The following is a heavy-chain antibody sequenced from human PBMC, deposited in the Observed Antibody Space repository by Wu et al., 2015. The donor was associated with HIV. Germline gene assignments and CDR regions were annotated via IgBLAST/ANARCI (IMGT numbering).Heavy chain of an antibody. D-gene: IGHD3-10*01. CDR3: TRDELFRVDDAFDM. J-gene: IGHJ3*02. Sequence: QMQLLQSGAEVRPPGASVKVSCKASGYTFTAYDMHWVRQAPGQGLEWMGRVNPNNGATKVAENFRGRVSMTRDTSISTAYIELSGLTSDDTAVYYCTRDELFRVDDAFDMVGRRDTGHRLF. CDR2: VNPNNGAT. CDR1: GYTFTAYD. V-gene: IGHV1-2*02.